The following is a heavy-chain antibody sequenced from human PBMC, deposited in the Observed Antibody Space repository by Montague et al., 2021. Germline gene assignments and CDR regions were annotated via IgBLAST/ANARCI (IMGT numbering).Heavy chain of an antibody. CDR2: INQDGSEK. V-gene: IGHV3-7*01. D-gene: IGHD2-21*01. CDR3: ARDQGQGYCGGDCYVGLDY. J-gene: IGHJ4*02. CDR1: GFTFSNYW. Sequence: SLRLSCAASGFTFSNYWMSWVRQAPGKGLERVANINQDGSEKHYVDSVKGRFTISRDNAKNSLYLQMNSLRAEDTAVYFCARDQGQGYCGGDCYVGLDYWGQGALVTVSS.